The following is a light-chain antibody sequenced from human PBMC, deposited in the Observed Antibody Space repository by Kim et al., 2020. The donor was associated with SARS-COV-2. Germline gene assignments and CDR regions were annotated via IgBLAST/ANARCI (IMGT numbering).Light chain of an antibody. CDR3: QQYNNWPPAWT. J-gene: IGKJ1*01. Sequence: EIVMTQSPDTLSVSAGERVTLSCRASQSVSSDLAWYQQKRGQAPRLLIYGASTRATGIPARFSASGSGTEFTLTISSLQTEDFAVYYCQQYNNWPPAWTFGQGTKVDIK. CDR1: QSVSSD. CDR2: GAS. V-gene: IGKV3-15*01.